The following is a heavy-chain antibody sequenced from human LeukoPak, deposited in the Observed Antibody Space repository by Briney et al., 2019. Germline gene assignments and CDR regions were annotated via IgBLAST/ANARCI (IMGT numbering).Heavy chain of an antibody. V-gene: IGHV3-48*01. J-gene: IGHJ4*02. D-gene: IGHD5-18*01. Sequence: PGGSLRLSCAASGFTFSSYSMNWVRQAPGKGLEWVSYISSSSSTIYYADSVKGRFTISRDNAKNSLYLQMNSLRAEDTAVYYCARDIQIQLWPTNDYWGQGTLVTVSS. CDR1: GFTFSSYS. CDR2: ISSSSSTI. CDR3: ARDIQIQLWPTNDY.